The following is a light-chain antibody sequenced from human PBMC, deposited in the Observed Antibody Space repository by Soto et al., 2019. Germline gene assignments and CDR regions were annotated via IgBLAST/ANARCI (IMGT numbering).Light chain of an antibody. CDR1: QSVGTY. V-gene: IGKV3-11*01. J-gene: IGKJ2*01. CDR3: QQRSDWPS. Sequence: VLTQSPATLSLSPGERATLSCWASQSVGTYLAWYQHKLGQAPRLLIYDTSNRATGIPARFSGSGSGTDFTLTISSLEPEDFAVYYCQQRSDWPSFGQGTKLEI. CDR2: DTS.